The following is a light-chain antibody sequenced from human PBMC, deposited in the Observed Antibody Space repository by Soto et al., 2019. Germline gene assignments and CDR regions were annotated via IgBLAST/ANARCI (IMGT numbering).Light chain of an antibody. CDR3: QXXGRSPRT. Sequence: EIVLTQSPGTLSLSPGERAALSCRASQSVSSSYLAWYQQKPGQAPRLLIYGASSRATGIPDRFSGSGSGTDFTLTISRLEPEXXAVXYXQXXGRSPRTFGQGTKVEIK. CDR1: QSVSSSY. CDR2: GAS. J-gene: IGKJ1*01. V-gene: IGKV3-20*01.